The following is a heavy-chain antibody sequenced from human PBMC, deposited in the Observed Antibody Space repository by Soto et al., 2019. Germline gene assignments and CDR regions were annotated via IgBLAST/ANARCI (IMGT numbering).Heavy chain of an antibody. J-gene: IGHJ4*02. CDR3: AKGGRQWLVTSDFNY. Sequence: VPLVESGGGVVQPGRSLRLSCAASGFTFSDYAMHWVRQAPGKGLEWVAVVSHDGRNTHYADSVKGRFTIARDSSKNTVSLEMTSLRAEATAVYYCAKGGRQWLVTSDFNYWGQGALVTVSS. D-gene: IGHD6-19*01. V-gene: IGHV3-30*18. CDR2: VSHDGRNT. CDR1: GFTFSDYA.